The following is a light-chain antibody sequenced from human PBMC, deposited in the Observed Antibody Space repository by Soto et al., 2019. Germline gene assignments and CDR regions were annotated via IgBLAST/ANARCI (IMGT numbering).Light chain of an antibody. CDR3: SSYTNSITLV. CDR2: EVS. J-gene: IGLJ1*01. Sequence: QSVLTQPPSVSGSPGQSVTISCTGTSSDVGSYNRVSWYQQPPGTAPKLMIYEVSNRPSGVPDRFSGSKSGNTASLTISGLQAEDEAVYYCSSYTNSITLVFGTGTKLTVL. CDR1: SSDVGSYNR. V-gene: IGLV2-18*02.